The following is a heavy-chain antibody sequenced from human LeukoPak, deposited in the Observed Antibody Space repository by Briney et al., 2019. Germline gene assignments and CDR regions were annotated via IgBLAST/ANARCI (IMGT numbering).Heavy chain of an antibody. CDR1: GGTFSSYA. V-gene: IGHV1-69*05. J-gene: IGHJ6*03. Sequence: SVKVSCKASGGTFSSYAISWVRQAPGQGLEWMGGIIPIFGTVNYAQKFQGRVTITTDESTSTAYMELSSLRSEDTAVYYCGIAARRDYYYYMDVWGKGTTVTVSS. D-gene: IGHD6-6*01. CDR2: IIPIFGTV. CDR3: GIAARRDYYYYMDV.